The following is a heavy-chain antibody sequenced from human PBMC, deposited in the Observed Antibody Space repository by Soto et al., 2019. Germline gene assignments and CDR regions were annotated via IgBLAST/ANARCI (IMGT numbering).Heavy chain of an antibody. CDR2: IYYSGTT. CDR1: GGSIRSDY. CDR3: ARVSSWYHKYGMDV. D-gene: IGHD6-13*01. Sequence: QVQLQEAGPGLVKPSETLSLTCAVSGGSIRSDYWSWLRQSPGKGLEWIGHIYYSGTTNYNPSLNSRVTISIDTSKNQFSLKLSSVTAADTAVYYCARVSSWYHKYGMDVWGQGTTVTVSS. J-gene: IGHJ6*02. V-gene: IGHV4-59*01.